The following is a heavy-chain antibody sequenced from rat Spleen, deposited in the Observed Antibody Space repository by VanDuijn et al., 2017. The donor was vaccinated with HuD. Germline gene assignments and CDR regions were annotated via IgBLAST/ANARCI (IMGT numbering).Heavy chain of an antibody. J-gene: IGHJ3*01. V-gene: IGHV5-22*01. D-gene: IGHD4-3*01. CDR1: GFTFSDYY. Sequence: EVQLVESGGGLVQPGRSINLSCAASGFTFSDYYMAWVRQAPKKGLEWVASISYDGTSTFYRDSVRARFTISRDNAKNTLYLQVDSLKSEDTATYYCARQGYNSGYGNWFAYWGQGTLVTVSS. CDR3: ARQGYNSGYGNWFAY. CDR2: ISYDGTST.